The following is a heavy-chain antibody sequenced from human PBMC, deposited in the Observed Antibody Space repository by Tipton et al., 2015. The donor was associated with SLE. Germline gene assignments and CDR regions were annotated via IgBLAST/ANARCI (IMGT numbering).Heavy chain of an antibody. J-gene: IGHJ4*02. CDR2: IHHSGST. CDR3: AKDYNHDNADYN. Sequence: TLSLTCAVSGGSIRSSNWWSWVRQPPGKGLEWIGEIHHSGSTNSNPSLKSRVTISVDKSKNQFSLKLSSATVADTAVYYCAKDYNHDNADYNWGQGTLVIVSS. D-gene: IGHD4-17*01. V-gene: IGHV4-4*02. CDR1: GGSIRSSNW.